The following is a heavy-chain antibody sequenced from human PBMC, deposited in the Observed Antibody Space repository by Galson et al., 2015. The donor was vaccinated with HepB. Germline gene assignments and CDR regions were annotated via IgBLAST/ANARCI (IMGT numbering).Heavy chain of an antibody. CDR3: ARDWDSGSYWYYFDY. CDR1: GFTFSSYW. CDR2: IKQDGSEK. Sequence: SLRLSCAASGFTFSSYWMSWVRQAPGKGLEWVANIKQDGSEKYYVDSVKGRFTISRDNAKNSLYLQMNSLRAEDTAVYYCARDWDSGSYWYYFDYWGQGTLVTVSS. V-gene: IGHV3-7*01. J-gene: IGHJ4*02. D-gene: IGHD1-26*01.